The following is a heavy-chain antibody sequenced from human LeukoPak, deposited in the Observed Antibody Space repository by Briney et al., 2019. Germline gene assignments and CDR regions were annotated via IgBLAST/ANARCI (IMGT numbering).Heavy chain of an antibody. CDR2: IYHSGST. CDR3: AGLPSDPDY. D-gene: IGHD1-26*01. Sequence: PSETLSLTCAVSGYSISSGYYWGWIRQPPGKGLEWIGSIYHSGSTYYNPSLKSRVTISVDTSKNQFSLKLSSVTAADTAVYYCAGLPSDPDYWGQGTLVTVSS. CDR1: GYSISSGYY. J-gene: IGHJ4*02. V-gene: IGHV4-38-2*01.